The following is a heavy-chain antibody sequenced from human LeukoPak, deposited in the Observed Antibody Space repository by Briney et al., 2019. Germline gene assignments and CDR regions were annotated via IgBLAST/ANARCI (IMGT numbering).Heavy chain of an antibody. J-gene: IGHJ4*02. V-gene: IGHV4-39*07. CDR1: GGSIGSSSYY. CDR3: ASQPYYYDSSGYYYFDY. D-gene: IGHD3-22*01. Sequence: PSETLSLTCTVSGGSIGSSSYYWGWIRQPPGKGLEWIGSIYYSGSTYYNPSLKSRVTISVDTSKNQFSLKLSSVTAADTAVYYCASQPYYYDSSGYYYFDYWGQGTLVTVSS. CDR2: IYYSGST.